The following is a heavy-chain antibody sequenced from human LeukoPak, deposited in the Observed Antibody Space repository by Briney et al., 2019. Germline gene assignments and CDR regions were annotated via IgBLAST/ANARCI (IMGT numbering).Heavy chain of an antibody. CDR1: GFTFSSYA. Sequence: PGGSLRLSCAASGFTFSSYAMSWVRQAPGKGLEWVAVISYDGSNKYYADSVKGRFTISRDNSKNTLYLQMNSLRAEDTAVYYCARDRHYFDYWGQGTLVTVSS. CDR3: ARDRHYFDY. V-gene: IGHV3-30-3*01. CDR2: ISYDGSNK. J-gene: IGHJ4*02.